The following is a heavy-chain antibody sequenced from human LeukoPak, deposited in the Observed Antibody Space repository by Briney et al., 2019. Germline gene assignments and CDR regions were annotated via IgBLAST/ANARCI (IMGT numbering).Heavy chain of an antibody. Sequence: ASVKVSCKTSGYTLTSYGISWVRQAPGQGLEWMGWISGYNANTNYAQKLQGRVTMTTDTSTSTVYMELRRLRSDDTAVYYCARSRVAGSFDYWGQGTLVTVSS. CDR2: ISGYNANT. CDR1: GYTLTSYG. V-gene: IGHV1-18*01. CDR3: ARSRVAGSFDY. J-gene: IGHJ4*02. D-gene: IGHD6-19*01.